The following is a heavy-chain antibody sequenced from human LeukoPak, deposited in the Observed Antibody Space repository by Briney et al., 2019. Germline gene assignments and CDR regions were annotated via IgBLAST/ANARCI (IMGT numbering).Heavy chain of an antibody. CDR2: VYYSGST. CDR3: ARARAGYSYGSFDP. CDR1: GGSISSSSYS. J-gene: IGHJ5*02. V-gene: IGHV4-39*07. D-gene: IGHD5-18*01. Sequence: SETLSLTCTVSGGSISSSSYSWGWIRQPPGKGLEWIGSVYYSGSTYYNPSLKSRVTISVDTSRNQFSLKLSSVTAADTAVYYCARARAGYSYGSFDPWGQGTLVTVSS.